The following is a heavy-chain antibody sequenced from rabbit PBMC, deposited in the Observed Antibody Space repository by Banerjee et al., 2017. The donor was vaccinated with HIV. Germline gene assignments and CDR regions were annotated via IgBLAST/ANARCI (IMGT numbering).Heavy chain of an antibody. Sequence: QEPLKESGGDLVKPEGSLTLTCTASGFDINSYHMCWVRQAPGKGLEWIACINAVTGKAVYASWAKGRFTFSKTSSTAVTLQMTSLTAADTATYFCARDAGTYDYIDVYFNLWGQGTLVTVS. CDR1: GFDINSYH. CDR2: INAVTGKA. V-gene: IGHV1S45*01. D-gene: IGHD4-2*01. J-gene: IGHJ4*01. CDR3: ARDAGTYDYIDVYFNL.